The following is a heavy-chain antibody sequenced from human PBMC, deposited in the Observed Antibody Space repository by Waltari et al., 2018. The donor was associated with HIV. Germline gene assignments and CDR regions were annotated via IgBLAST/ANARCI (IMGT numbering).Heavy chain of an antibody. CDR1: GGSVNSFY. CDR2: VDYPSVT. CDR3: AGSVSGTVGYFDY. V-gene: IGHV4-59*02. Sequence: QVRLQESGPGLVKPSETLSLTCDVSGGSVNSFYWSWIRHFPGKGLEWIGYVDYPSVTDYKPSLKGRVTMSIQPSKNQFSLKLNSVTAADTAVYYCAGSVSGTVGYFDYWGPGTLVTVSS. J-gene: IGHJ4*02. D-gene: IGHD6-19*01.